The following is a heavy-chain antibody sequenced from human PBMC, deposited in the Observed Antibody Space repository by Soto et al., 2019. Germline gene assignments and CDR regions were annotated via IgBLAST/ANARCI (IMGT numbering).Heavy chain of an antibody. D-gene: IGHD3-22*01. Sequence: SETLSLTCTVSGDSISTFYWGWMRQSPGKELEWIGYVYYTGSTNYNPSLKSRVTISVDRSKNQFSLKLTSANAADTAVYYCARGRTVRNYADDSSDYFYFFDYWGQGTPVPVSS. CDR1: GDSISTFY. V-gene: IGHV4-59*01. CDR3: ARGRTVRNYADDSSDYFYFFDY. J-gene: IGHJ4*02. CDR2: VYYTGST.